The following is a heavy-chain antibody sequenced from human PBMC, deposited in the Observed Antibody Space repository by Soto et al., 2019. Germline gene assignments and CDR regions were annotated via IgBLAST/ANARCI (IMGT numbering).Heavy chain of an antibody. CDR3: ARSDSAAGVIWFDY. V-gene: IGHV4-59*08. D-gene: IGHD6-13*01. Sequence: LSLTCTVSGGSISSYYWSWIRQPPGKGLEWIGYIYYSGSTNYNPSLKSRVTISVDTSKNQFSLKLSSVTAADTAVYYCARSDSAAGVIWFDYWGQGTLVTVSS. J-gene: IGHJ4*02. CDR1: GGSISSYY. CDR2: IYYSGST.